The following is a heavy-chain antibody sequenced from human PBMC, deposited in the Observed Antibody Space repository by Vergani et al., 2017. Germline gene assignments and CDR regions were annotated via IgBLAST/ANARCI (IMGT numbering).Heavy chain of an antibody. V-gene: IGHV3-23*04. Sequence: EVQLVESGGGLVQPGGSLRLSCAASGFTFSNYAMSWVRQTPGRGLEWVSAVSYSGGATYYADSVKGRFTISRDNSKNTMFLQMNNLRAEDTAVYYCAKDNVPGYYDSSGYCDYWGQGTLVTVSS. CDR3: AKDNVPGYYDSSGYCDY. D-gene: IGHD3-22*01. J-gene: IGHJ4*02. CDR1: GFTFSNYA. CDR2: VSYSGGAT.